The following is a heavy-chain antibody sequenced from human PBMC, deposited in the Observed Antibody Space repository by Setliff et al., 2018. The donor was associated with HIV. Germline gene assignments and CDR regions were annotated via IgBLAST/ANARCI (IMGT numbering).Heavy chain of an antibody. J-gene: IGHJ4*02. D-gene: IGHD3-10*01. CDR1: GGTFSTYV. Sequence: ASVKVSCKASGGTFSTYVINWARQAPGQGLEWMGWISAYNGNTNYAQKLQGRVTMTTDTSTSTAYMELRSLRSDDTAVYYCAGDNYYGSGSYFPRDYWGQGTLVTVSS. CDR2: ISAYNGNT. CDR3: AGDNYYGSGSYFPRDY. V-gene: IGHV1-18*01.